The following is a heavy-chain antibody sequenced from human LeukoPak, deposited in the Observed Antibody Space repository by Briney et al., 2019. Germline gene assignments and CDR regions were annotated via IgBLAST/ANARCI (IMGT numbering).Heavy chain of an antibody. CDR2: ISYDGSNE. D-gene: IGHD6-25*01. V-gene: IGHV3-30-3*01. CDR1: GFTFSSYA. Sequence: GRSLRLSCAASGFTFSSYAMHWVRQAPGKGLEWVAVISYDGSNEYYADSVKGRFTISRDNSKNTLYLQMNSLRAEDTAVYYCARARYSSAIYYYYGMDVWGQGTTVTVSS. J-gene: IGHJ6*02. CDR3: ARARYSSAIYYYYGMDV.